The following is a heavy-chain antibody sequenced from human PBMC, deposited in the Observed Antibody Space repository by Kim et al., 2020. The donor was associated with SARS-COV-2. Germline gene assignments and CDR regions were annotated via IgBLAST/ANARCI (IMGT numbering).Heavy chain of an antibody. V-gene: IGHV3-53*01. J-gene: IGHJ3*01. D-gene: IGHD3-22*01. CDR3: ARVVRNFYDSSGYTWDGFDV. CDR1: GLSVSRNY. CDR2: IYSGGTT. Sequence: GGSLRLSCAASGLSVSRNYMTWVRQAPGKGLEWVSVIYSGGTTYYAESVEGRFSISRDNSKNTVYLQVNSLRAEDTAVYYCARVVRNFYDSSGYTWDGFDVWGQGTMVTVSS.